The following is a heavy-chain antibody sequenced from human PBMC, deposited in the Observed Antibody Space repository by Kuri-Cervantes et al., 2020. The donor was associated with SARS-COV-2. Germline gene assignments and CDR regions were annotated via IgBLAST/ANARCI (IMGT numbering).Heavy chain of an antibody. CDR2: INHSGST. Sequence: ESLKISCAVYGGSFSGYYWSWIRQPPGKGLEWIGEINHSGSTNYNPSLKSRVTISVDTSKNQFSLKLSSVTAADTAVYYCARDYYDSSGYAGYYYYYGMDVWGQGTTVTGSS. D-gene: IGHD3-22*01. CDR3: ARDYYDSSGYAGYYYYYGMDV. J-gene: IGHJ6*02. CDR1: GGSFSGYY. V-gene: IGHV4-34*01.